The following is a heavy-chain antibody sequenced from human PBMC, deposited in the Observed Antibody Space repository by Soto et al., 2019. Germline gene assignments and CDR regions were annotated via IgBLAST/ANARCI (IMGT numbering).Heavy chain of an antibody. Sequence: LRLSCAASGFTFSSYWMSWVRQAPGKGLEWVANIKQDGSEKYYVDSVKGRFTISRDNAKNSLYLQMNSLRAEDTAVYYCVTMVRGVTPDYYYYYYMDVWGKGTTVTVSS. CDR2: IKQDGSEK. CDR3: VTMVRGVTPDYYYYYYMDV. J-gene: IGHJ6*03. V-gene: IGHV3-7*01. D-gene: IGHD3-10*01. CDR1: GFTFSSYW.